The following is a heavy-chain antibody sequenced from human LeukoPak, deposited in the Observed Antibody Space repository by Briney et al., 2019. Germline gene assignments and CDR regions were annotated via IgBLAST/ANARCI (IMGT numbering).Heavy chain of an antibody. Sequence: SETLSLTCAVSGGSISSGGYSWSWIRQPPGKGLEWIGYIYHSGSTYYNPSLKSRVTISVDRSENQFSLKLSSVTAADTAVYYCAEGSGYSYGTWGQGTTVTVSS. CDR1: GGSISSGGYS. J-gene: IGHJ6*02. CDR2: IYHSGST. CDR3: AEGSGYSYGT. V-gene: IGHV4-30-2*01. D-gene: IGHD5-18*01.